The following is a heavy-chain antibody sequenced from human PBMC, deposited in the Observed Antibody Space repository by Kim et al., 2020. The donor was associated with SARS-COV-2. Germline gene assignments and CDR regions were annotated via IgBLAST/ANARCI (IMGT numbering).Heavy chain of an antibody. CDR3: ARAPSRKTFDI. Sequence: TNYTTSLHGRDTLAVDTSTNQFSLKLNSGTAADTAVYYCARAPSRKTFDIWGQGTMVTVSS. J-gene: IGHJ3*02. V-gene: IGHV4-59*01. CDR2: T.